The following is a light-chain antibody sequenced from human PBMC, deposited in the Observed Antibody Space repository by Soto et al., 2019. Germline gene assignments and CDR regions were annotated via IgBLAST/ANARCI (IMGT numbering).Light chain of an antibody. CDR1: QSVSSSY. Sequence: EIVLTQSPGTLSLSPGGRATLSCRASQSVSSSYLAWYQQKPGQAPRLLIYGASSRATGIPDRFRGSGSGTDFTLTISRLEPEDFAVYYCQQYGSSPPTFGQGTKVDIK. V-gene: IGKV3-20*01. CDR2: GAS. J-gene: IGKJ1*01. CDR3: QQYGSSPPT.